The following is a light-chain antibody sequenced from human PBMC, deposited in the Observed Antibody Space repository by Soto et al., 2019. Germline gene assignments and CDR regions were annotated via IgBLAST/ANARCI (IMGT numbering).Light chain of an antibody. J-gene: IGLJ1*01. CDR1: SNNVGNYNL. CDR3: CSYAGSDTYV. Sequence: QSALTQPASVSGSPGQSITISCTGTSNNVGNYNLVSWYQQHPGKAPKLMIYEVYKRPPGVSNRFSGSKSGITASLTISGLQAEDEGDYYCCSYAGSDTYVFGTGTKVTDL. CDR2: EVY. V-gene: IGLV2-23*02.